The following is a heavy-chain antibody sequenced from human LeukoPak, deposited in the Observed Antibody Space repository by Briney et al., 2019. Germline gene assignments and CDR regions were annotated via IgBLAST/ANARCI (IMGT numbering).Heavy chain of an antibody. D-gene: IGHD3-22*01. Sequence: ASVKVSCKASGYSFTNYGISWVRQAPGQGLEWMGWISAYNGYTHFAQKFQGRVTMTTDTSTSTAYMELRSLRSDDTAVYYCARGFPPRRNYDSSGYYSYYFDHWGQGTLVAVSS. CDR1: GYSFTNYG. CDR2: ISAYNGYT. V-gene: IGHV1-18*01. J-gene: IGHJ4*02. CDR3: ARGFPPRRNYDSSGYYSYYFDH.